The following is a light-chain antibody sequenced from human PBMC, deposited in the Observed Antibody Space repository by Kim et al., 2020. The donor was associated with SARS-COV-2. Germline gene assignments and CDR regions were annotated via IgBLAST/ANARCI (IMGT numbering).Light chain of an antibody. CDR3: QQYNNWPRT. J-gene: IGKJ1*01. CDR2: GAS. V-gene: IGKV3-15*01. CDR1: QSVNSN. Sequence: EIVMTQSPATLSVSPGDRATLSCRASQSVNSNLAWHQHTPGQAPSLLIYGASTRATGIPAWFSGSGSGTEFTLTISSLQSEDFAVYYCQQYNNWPRTFGQGTKVDIK.